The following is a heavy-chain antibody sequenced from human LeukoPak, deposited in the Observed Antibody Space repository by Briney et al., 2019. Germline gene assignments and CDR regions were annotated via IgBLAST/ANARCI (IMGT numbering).Heavy chain of an antibody. CDR2: IYYSGST. CDR3: AGVLRYFDWLLIPGRHHWDWFDP. V-gene: IGHV4-39*07. J-gene: IGHJ5*02. CDR1: GGSISSSSYY. Sequence: SETLSLTCTVSGGSISSSSYYWGWIRQPPGKGLEWIGSIYYSGSTYYNPSLKSRVTISVDTSKNQFSLKLSSVTAADTAVYYCAGVLRYFDWLLIPGRHHWDWFDPWGQGTLVTVSS. D-gene: IGHD3-9*01.